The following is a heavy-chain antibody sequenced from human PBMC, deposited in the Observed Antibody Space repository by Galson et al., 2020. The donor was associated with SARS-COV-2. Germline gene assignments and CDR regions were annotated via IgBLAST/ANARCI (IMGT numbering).Heavy chain of an antibody. CDR3: ARDWAHYYGRGRYPDAFDI. Sequence: GESLKISCAASRFTFSSYAMHWVRQAPGKGLEWVAFISYDGSNKYYADSVKGRLTISRDNSKNTLYLQMNSLRAEDTALYYCARDWAHYYGRGRYPDAFDIWGQWTMVTVSS. CDR2: ISYDGSNK. CDR1: RFTFSSYA. D-gene: IGHD3-10*01. V-gene: IGHV3-30*04. J-gene: IGHJ3*02.